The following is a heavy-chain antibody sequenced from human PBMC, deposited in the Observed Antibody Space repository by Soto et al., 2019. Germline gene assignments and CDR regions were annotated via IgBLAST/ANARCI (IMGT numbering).Heavy chain of an antibody. CDR3: AKLAVALFYYYYGMDV. D-gene: IGHD6-19*01. J-gene: IGHJ6*02. Sequence: ASVKVSCKASGYTFTSYDINWVRQATGQGLEWMGWMNPNSGNTGYAQKFQGRVTMTRNTSISTAYMELSSLRSEDTAVYYCAKLAVALFYYYYGMDVWGQGTTVTVSS. V-gene: IGHV1-8*01. CDR1: GYTFTSYD. CDR2: MNPNSGNT.